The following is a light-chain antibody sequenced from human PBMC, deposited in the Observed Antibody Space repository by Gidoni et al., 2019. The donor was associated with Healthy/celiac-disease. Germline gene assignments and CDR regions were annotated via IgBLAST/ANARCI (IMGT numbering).Light chain of an antibody. CDR2: EVS. J-gene: IGLJ1*01. CDR1: SSDVGGYNY. V-gene: IGLV2-14*01. Sequence: QSALTQPASVSGSPGQSTTISCTGTSSDVGGYNYVSWYQQHPGKAPKLMIYEVSNRPSGVSNLFSGSKCGNTASLTISGVQAEDEADYYCGSYTSSSTDVFGTGTKVTVL. CDR3: GSYTSSSTDV.